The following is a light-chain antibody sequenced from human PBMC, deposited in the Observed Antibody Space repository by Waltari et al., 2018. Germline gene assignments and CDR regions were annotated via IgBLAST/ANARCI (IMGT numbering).Light chain of an antibody. CDR1: QSISMY. Sequence: DIQMTQSPASLSASVGDRDIITCRASQSISMYLNWYQQKPGKAPKLLMYSVSSLQSGVPSRFSGSGSGTDFTLTISSLQPEDFATYYCQQSYITPRTFGQGTKLEI. CDR3: QQSYITPRT. V-gene: IGKV1-39*01. J-gene: IGKJ2*01. CDR2: SVS.